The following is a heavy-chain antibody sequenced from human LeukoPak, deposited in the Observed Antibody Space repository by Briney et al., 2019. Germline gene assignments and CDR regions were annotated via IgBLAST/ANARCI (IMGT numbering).Heavy chain of an antibody. V-gene: IGHV4-34*01. CDR1: GGSFSGYY. CDR3: ARDRFMTTVTDYYYYGMDV. CDR2: INHSGST. Sequence: SETLSLTCAVYGGSFSGYYWSWIRQPPGKGLEWIGEINHSGSTNYNPSLKSRVTISVDTSKNQFSLKLSSVTAADTAVYYCARDRFMTTVTDYYYYGMDVWGQGTTVTVSS. D-gene: IGHD4-4*01. J-gene: IGHJ6*02.